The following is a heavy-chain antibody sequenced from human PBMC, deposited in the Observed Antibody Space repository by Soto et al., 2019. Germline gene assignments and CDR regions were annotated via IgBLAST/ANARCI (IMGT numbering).Heavy chain of an antibody. J-gene: IGHJ5*02. CDR3: ARSYHSGTYGCFDP. V-gene: IGHV1-69*01. D-gene: IGHD3-10*01. CDR2: VIPLFDTR. Sequence: QIHLVQSGAEVRKPGSSVQVSCKASGGGFSSYAVNWVRQAPGQGLEWMGGVIPLFDTRSYAQKFQGRLTITADESTTTAYMELNSLTSDDMAIYYCARSYHSGTYGCFDPWGQGTLVTVSS. CDR1: GGGFSSYA.